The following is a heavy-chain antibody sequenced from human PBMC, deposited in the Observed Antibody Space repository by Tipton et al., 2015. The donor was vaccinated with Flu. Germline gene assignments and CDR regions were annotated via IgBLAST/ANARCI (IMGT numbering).Heavy chain of an antibody. CDR2: IYSSGTT. V-gene: IGHV4-39*07. J-gene: IGHJ5*02. D-gene: IGHD4-23*01. CDR3: ARRTTLDTWFDP. CDR1: GGSISGSHSY. Sequence: TLSLTCNVSGGSISGSHSYWAWIRRPPGKGLEWIASIYSSGTTYYSPSVKNRASIPVDTPKNFFSLKLTSVTAADTAVYYCARRTTLDTWFDPWGQGTLVTVSS.